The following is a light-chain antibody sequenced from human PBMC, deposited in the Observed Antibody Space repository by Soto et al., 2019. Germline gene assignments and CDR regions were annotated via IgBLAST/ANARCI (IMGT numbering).Light chain of an antibody. J-gene: IGLJ1*01. V-gene: IGLV1-51*01. CDR3: GSWDSRMSAYV. CDR2: DDD. Sequence: QSVLTQPPSVSVAPGQKVTISCSGSSSNIGGNSVSWYQQLPGTAPKLLIYDDDKRPSGIPDRFSGSKSGTSATLGITGFQTGDEADYYCGSWDSRMSAYVFATGTKVTVL. CDR1: SSNIGGNS.